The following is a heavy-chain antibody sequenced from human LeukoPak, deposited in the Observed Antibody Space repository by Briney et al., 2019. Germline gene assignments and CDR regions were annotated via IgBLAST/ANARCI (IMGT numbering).Heavy chain of an antibody. CDR2: ITGSDDAT. V-gene: IGHV3-23*01. Sequence: AGGSLRLSCAASGFTFSSAAMTWVRQAPGKGLEWVSTITGSDDATYYADSVKGRFTISRDFSRNTVGLQMNSLRTEDTAIYYCAKGPQLYSGYHPDYWGQGTLVTVSS. CDR1: GFTFSSAA. J-gene: IGHJ4*02. CDR3: AKGPQLYSGYHPDY. D-gene: IGHD5-12*01.